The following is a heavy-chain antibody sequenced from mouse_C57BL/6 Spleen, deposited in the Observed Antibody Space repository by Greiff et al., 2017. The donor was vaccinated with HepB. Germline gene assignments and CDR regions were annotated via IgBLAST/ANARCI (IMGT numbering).Heavy chain of an antibody. Sequence: QVQLQQSDAELVKPGASVKISCKVSGYTFTDHTIHWMKQRPEQGLEWIGYIYPRDGSTKYNEKFKGKATLTADKSSSTAYMQLNSLTSEDSAVYFCASSYYYGSSKAYYAMDYWGQGTSVTVSS. CDR3: ASSYYYGSSKAYYAMDY. V-gene: IGHV1-78*01. CDR2: IYPRDGST. CDR1: GYTFTDHT. J-gene: IGHJ4*01. D-gene: IGHD1-1*01.